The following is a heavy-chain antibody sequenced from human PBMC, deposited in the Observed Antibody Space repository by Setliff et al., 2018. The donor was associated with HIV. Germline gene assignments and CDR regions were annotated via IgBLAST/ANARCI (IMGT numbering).Heavy chain of an antibody. J-gene: IGHJ5*02. CDR3: TRLPRIALSGTFGWFDP. CDR1: GDSFNNYY. CDR2: ISYSGST. V-gene: IGHV4-59*08. Sequence: SETLSLTCSVSGDSFNNYYCNWIRQLPGKGLEWIGYISYSGSTKYNPSLKSRVTISVDTYRNLFSLRLSSVTAADTAVYYCTRLPRIALSGTFGWFDPWGQGTLVTVSS. D-gene: IGHD6-19*01.